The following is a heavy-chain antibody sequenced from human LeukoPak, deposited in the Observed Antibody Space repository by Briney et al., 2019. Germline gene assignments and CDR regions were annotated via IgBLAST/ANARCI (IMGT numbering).Heavy chain of an antibody. CDR2: IGRSSIDK. D-gene: IGHD3-22*01. V-gene: IGHV3-21*01. CDR3: VRGDSREL. CDR1: GFTFNTFT. J-gene: IGHJ4*02. Sequence: PGGSLRLSCAASGFTFNTFTMNWVRQSPGKGLEWVSSIGRSSIDKYYADSVSGRFTISRDNAKNSLYVQMSSLRAEDTAVYYCVRGDSRELWGQGTLVTVSS.